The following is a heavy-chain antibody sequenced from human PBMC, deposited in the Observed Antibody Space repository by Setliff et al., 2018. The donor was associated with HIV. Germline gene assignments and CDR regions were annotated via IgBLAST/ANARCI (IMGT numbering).Heavy chain of an antibody. D-gene: IGHD1-26*01. J-gene: IGHJ4*02. CDR1: GGSISSTYY. CDR2: VYYSGST. CDR3: ATMGGQGTHFDY. V-gene: IGHV4-59*08. Sequence: SETLSLTCAVSGGSISSTYYWSWVRKPPGKGLEWIGYVYYSGSTSYSPSLRGRVTMSVDPSKNQFHLNLSSVTAADTAIYYCATMGGQGTHFDYWGQGTLVTVSS.